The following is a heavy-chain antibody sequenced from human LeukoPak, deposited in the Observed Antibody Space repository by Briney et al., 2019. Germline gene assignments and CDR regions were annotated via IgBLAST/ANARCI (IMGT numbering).Heavy chain of an antibody. J-gene: IGHJ3*02. V-gene: IGHV3-48*02. CDR2: ISTGSSTR. D-gene: IGHD4-11*01. CDR3: IRDQYDAFEI. CDR1: GFSFRSYS. Sequence: GGSLRLSCAASGFSFRSYSMNWVRQAPGKGLEWVSYISTGSSTRYYADSVKGRFTISRDNAKNSLSLQMNSVRDEDTALYYCIRDQYDAFEIWGQGTIVTVSS.